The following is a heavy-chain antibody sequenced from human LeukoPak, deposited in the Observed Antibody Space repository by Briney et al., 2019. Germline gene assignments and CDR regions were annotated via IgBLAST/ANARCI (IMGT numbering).Heavy chain of an antibody. J-gene: IGHJ6*03. CDR2: IYSSGNT. V-gene: IGHV3-53*01. CDR1: GFTVSNNY. D-gene: IGHD5-18*01. CDR3: AKPKMVTDYYYYMDV. Sequence: GGSLRLSCAASGFTVSNNYMSWVRQAPGKGLEWVSVIYSSGNTYYADSVKGRFTISRDNSKNTLYLQMNSLRAEDTAVYYCAKPKMVTDYYYYMDVWGKGTTVTVSS.